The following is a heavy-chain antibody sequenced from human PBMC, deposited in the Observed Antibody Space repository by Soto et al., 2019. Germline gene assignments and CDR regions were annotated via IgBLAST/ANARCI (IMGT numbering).Heavy chain of an antibody. CDR3: AKDNIVTMKVLVINPSFDS. CDR1: GITFSTYA. D-gene: IGHD3-22*01. J-gene: IGHJ4*03. CDR2: ISGSGGST. V-gene: IGHV3-23*01. Sequence: PGGSLRLSVGACGITFSTYAMSGVGQAPGKGLEWVSAISGSGGSTYYADSVKCRFTISRDNSKNTLYLQMNSLRAEDTAVYYCAKDNIVTMKVLVINPSFDSWGHGTLVTVSS.